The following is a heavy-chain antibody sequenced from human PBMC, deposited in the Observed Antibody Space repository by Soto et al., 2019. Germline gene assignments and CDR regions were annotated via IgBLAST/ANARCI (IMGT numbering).Heavy chain of an antibody. Sequence: ASVKVSCKASGYTFTSHDINWVRQATGQGLEWMGWMNPNSGNTGYGQKFQGRVTMTRNTSTSTAYMELSSLKSDDTAVYYCARGRYAIRGAFIIGELDHWGQGSLVTVSS. D-gene: IGHD3-10*01. J-gene: IGHJ5*02. CDR1: GYTFTSHD. CDR3: ARGRYAIRGAFIIGELDH. V-gene: IGHV1-8*01. CDR2: MNPNSGNT.